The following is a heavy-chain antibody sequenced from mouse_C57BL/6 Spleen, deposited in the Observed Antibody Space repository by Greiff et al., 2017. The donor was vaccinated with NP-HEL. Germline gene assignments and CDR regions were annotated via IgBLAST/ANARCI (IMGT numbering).Heavy chain of an antibody. CDR3: ARRVTTVNYFDY. V-gene: IGHV1-20*01. CDR1: GYSFTGYF. J-gene: IGHJ2*01. Sequence: EVQLQQSGPELVKPGDSVKISCKASGYSFTGYFMNWVMQSHGKSLEWIGRINPYNGDTFYNQKFKGKATLTVDKSSSTAHMELRSLTSEDSAVDYCARRVTTVNYFDYWGQGTTLTVSS. D-gene: IGHD1-1*01. CDR2: INPYNGDT.